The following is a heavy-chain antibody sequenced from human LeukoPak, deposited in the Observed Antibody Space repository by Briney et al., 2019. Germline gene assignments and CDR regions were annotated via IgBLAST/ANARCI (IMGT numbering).Heavy chain of an antibody. Sequence: PGGSLRLSCAASGFTFSSYAMSWVRQAPGKGLEWVSAISGSGGSTYYADSVKGRFTISRDNSKNTLYLQMNSLRAEDTAVYYCAKDYCSSTSCRAGIAVAGTPLDWGQGTLVTVSS. CDR3: AKDYCSSTSCRAGIAVAGTPLD. D-gene: IGHD2-2*01. CDR1: GFTFSSYA. CDR2: ISGSGGST. V-gene: IGHV3-23*01. J-gene: IGHJ4*02.